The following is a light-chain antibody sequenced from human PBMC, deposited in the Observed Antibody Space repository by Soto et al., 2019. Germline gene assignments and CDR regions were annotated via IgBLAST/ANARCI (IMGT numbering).Light chain of an antibody. CDR2: HDS. Sequence: SYELTQPPSVSVAPGKTARITCGGNDLGSKRVHWYQQRPGQAPVMVISHDSDRPSGIPERFSGSNSGNTATLTISRVEAGDEADYYCQVWDSSSDHVVFGGGTKVTVL. J-gene: IGLJ2*01. V-gene: IGLV3-21*01. CDR1: DLGSKR. CDR3: QVWDSSSDHVV.